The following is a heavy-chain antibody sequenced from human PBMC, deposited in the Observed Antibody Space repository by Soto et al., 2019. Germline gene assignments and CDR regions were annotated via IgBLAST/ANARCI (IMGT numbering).Heavy chain of an antibody. CDR3: ARPGDSSGYYPFDY. CDR1: GGSISSYY. V-gene: IGHV4-59*08. CDR2: IYYSGST. Sequence: SATLSLTCTVSGGSISSYYWSWIRQPPGKGLEWIGYIYYSGSTNYDPSLKSRVTISVDTPKNQFSLKLSSVTAADTAVYYCARPGDSSGYYPFDYWGQGTLVTVS. J-gene: IGHJ4*02. D-gene: IGHD3-22*01.